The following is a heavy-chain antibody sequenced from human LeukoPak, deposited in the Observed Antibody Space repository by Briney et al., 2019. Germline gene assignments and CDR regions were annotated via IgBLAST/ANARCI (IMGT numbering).Heavy chain of an antibody. V-gene: IGHV3-74*01. Sequence: QPGGSLRLSCAASGFIFSTQRMHWVRQAPGKGLVWVSYINIDERITGYADSVKGRFTISRDNAKNTLYLQMNSLRAEDTAIYYCFREGGDWGQGTLATVSS. CDR1: GFIFSTQR. CDR2: INIDERIT. J-gene: IGHJ4*02. CDR3: FREGGD. D-gene: IGHD3-10*01.